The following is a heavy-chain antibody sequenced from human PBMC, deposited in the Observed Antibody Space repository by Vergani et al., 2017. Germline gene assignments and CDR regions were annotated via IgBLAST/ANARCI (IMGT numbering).Heavy chain of an antibody. CDR3: SRGRGYSFGYSDY. Sequence: EVQLVESGGGLVPPGRSLRLSCAASGFSFGDYAMTWVRQAPGKGLEWVAFIRNKAYGGTTEYAASVKGRFTISRDDSKRLAYLQLSGLKTEDTAVYFCSRGRGYSFGYSDYWGQGNLVTVSS. J-gene: IGHJ4*02. V-gene: IGHV3-49*04. D-gene: IGHD5-18*01. CDR2: IRNKAYGGTT. CDR1: GFSFGDYA.